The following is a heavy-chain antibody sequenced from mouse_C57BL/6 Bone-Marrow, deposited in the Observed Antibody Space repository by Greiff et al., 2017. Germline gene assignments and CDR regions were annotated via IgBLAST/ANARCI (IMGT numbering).Heavy chain of an antibody. CDR2: IYPRDGST. CDR3: ARDYGSSYWYFDV. V-gene: IGHV1-85*01. J-gene: IGHJ1*03. CDR1: GYTFTSYD. D-gene: IGHD1-1*01. Sequence: QVQLKQSGPELVKPGASVKLSCKASGYTFTSYDINWVKQRPGQGLELIGWIYPRDGSTKYNEKFKGKATLTVDTSSSTAYMELHSLTSEDSAVYFCARDYGSSYWYFDVWGTGTTVTVSS.